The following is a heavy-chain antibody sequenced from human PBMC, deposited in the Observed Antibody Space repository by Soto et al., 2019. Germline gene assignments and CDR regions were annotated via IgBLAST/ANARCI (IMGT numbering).Heavy chain of an antibody. V-gene: IGHV4-59*12. CDR3: ARLYTYGYYHFDH. CDR1: GGSISSYY. J-gene: IGHJ4*02. Sequence: SETLSLTCTVSGGSISSYYWTWIRQHPGRGLEWIGYIYYTGTTHYSPSLQSRVTMSVDTSKNQISLTLTSLTPADTAVYFCARLYTYGYYHFDHWGQGTLVTVSS. D-gene: IGHD3-22*01. CDR2: IYYTGTT.